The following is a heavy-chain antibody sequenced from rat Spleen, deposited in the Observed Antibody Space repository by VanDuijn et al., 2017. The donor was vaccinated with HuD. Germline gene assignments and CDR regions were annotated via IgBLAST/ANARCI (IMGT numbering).Heavy chain of an antibody. D-gene: IGHD1-11*01. CDR2: ITNTGGST. Sequence: EVQLVESGGGLGQPGRSLKLSCVASGFTFNNYWMTWIRQAPGKGLEWVASITNTGGSTYYPDSVKGRFTISRDNAQNTRYLQMNSLSSEDTATYYCTRGEEAIGGYWGQGVMVTVSS. CDR3: TRGEEAIGGY. V-gene: IGHV5-31*01. J-gene: IGHJ2*01. CDR1: GFTFNNYW.